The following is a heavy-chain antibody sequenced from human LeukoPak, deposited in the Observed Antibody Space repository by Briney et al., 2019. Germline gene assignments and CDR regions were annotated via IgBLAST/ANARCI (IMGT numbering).Heavy chain of an antibody. CDR3: TKGPNRGGEYQLGDYYFNY. V-gene: IGHV3-43*01. CDR1: GFTFADFT. CDR2: INWDGGTT. J-gene: IGHJ4*02. Sequence: GGSLRLSCAASGFTFADFTMHWVRQAPEKGLEWVSLINWDGGTTYYADSVKGRFTISRDNSKDSLYLQMNSLRTEDTALYYCTKGPNRGGEYQLGDYYFNYWGQGTLVTVSS. D-gene: IGHD2-2*01.